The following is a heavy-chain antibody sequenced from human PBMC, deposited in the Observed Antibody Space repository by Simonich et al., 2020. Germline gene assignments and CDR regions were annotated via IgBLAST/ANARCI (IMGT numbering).Heavy chain of an antibody. D-gene: IGHD6-6*01. CDR2: IYYSWRT. CDR1: GGSISSSSYY. J-gene: IGHJ4*02. Sequence: QLQLQESGPGLVKPSETLSLTCTVSGGSISSSSYYWGWIRQPPWKGREWIGSIYYSWRTYYNPSLKSRVTISVDTSKNQFSLKLSSVTAADTAVYYCARWAYSSSYFDYWGQGTLVTVSS. V-gene: IGHV4-39*01. CDR3: ARWAYSSSYFDY.